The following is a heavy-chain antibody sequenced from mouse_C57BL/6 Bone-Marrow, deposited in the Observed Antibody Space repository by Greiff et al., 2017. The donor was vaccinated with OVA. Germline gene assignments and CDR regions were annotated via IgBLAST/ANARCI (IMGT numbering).Heavy chain of an antibody. CDR1: GYTFTDYY. J-gene: IGHJ4*01. Sequence: VQVVESGAELVRPGASVKLSCKASGYTFTDYYINWVKQRPGQGLEWISRIYPGSGNTYYNEKFKGKATLTAEKSSSTAYMQLSSLTAEDSAVYFGASRYYGNYKGAMDYWGQGTSVTVSS. CDR3: ASRYYGNYKGAMDY. V-gene: IGHV1-76*01. D-gene: IGHD2-1*01. CDR2: IYPGSGNT.